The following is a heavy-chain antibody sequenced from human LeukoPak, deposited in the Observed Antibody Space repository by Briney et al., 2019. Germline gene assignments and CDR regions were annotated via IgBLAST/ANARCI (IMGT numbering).Heavy chain of an antibody. Sequence: GGSLRLSCAASGFNFSSYGMHWVRQAPGKGLEWVTSIWFDGSNIHYADSVKGRVIISRDNSKSALYLQMNSLRAEDTAIYYCAKDVPGGWWYFDLWGRGTLVTVSS. CDR1: GFNFSSYG. CDR3: AKDVPGGWWYFDL. D-gene: IGHD6-19*01. V-gene: IGHV3-30*02. J-gene: IGHJ2*01. CDR2: IWFDGSNI.